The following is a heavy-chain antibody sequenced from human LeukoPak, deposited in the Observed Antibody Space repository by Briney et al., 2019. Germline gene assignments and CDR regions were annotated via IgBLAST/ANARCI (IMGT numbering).Heavy chain of an antibody. D-gene: IGHD6-19*01. CDR1: GFTFSSYG. J-gene: IGHJ5*02. V-gene: IGHV3-23*01. CDR3: AKDLQRWVAVAGKGWFDP. CDR2: ISGSGGST. Sequence: PGESLRLSCAASGFTFSSYGMSWVRQAPGKGLEWVSAISGSGGSTYYADSVKDRFTISRDNSKNTLYLQMNSLRAEDTAVYYCAKDLQRWVAVAGKGWFDPWGQGTLVTVSS.